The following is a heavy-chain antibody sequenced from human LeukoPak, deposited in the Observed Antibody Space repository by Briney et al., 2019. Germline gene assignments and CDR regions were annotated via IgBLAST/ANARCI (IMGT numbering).Heavy chain of an antibody. V-gene: IGHV3-23*01. Sequence: GASLRLSCAASGFTFSSYAMSWVRQAPGKGLEWVSAISGSGGSTYYADSVKGRFTISRDNSKNTLYLQMNSLRAEDTAVYYCAKGPTYYYDSSGYSPIGGWGQGTLVTVSS. J-gene: IGHJ4*02. D-gene: IGHD3-22*01. CDR2: ISGSGGST. CDR1: GFTFSSYA. CDR3: AKGPTYYYDSSGYSPIGG.